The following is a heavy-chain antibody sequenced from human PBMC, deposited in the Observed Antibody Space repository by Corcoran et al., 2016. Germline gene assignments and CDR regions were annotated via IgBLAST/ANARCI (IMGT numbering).Heavy chain of an antibody. CDR1: GFTFSSYG. Sequence: QVQLVESGGGVVQPGRSLRLSCAASGFTFSSYGMHWVRQAPGKGLEWVAVIWYDGSNKYYADSVKGRFTISRDNSKNTLYLQMNSLRAEDTAVYYCARELRTTRVGNPLGSYYYYGMDVWGQGTTVTVSS. CDR2: IWYDGSNK. J-gene: IGHJ6*02. CDR3: ARELRTTRVGNPLGSYYYYGMDV. D-gene: IGHD1-1*01. V-gene: IGHV3-33*01.